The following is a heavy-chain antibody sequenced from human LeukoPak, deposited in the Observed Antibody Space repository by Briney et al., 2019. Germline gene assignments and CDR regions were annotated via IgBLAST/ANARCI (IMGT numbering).Heavy chain of an antibody. CDR2: INHSGST. CDR3: ARIQYYYVYFDY. CDR1: GGSFSGYY. J-gene: IGHJ4*02. V-gene: IGHV4-34*01. D-gene: IGHD3-10*02. Sequence: PSETLSLTCAVYGGSFSGYYWSWIRQPPGEGLEWIGEINHSGSTNYNPSLKSRVTISVDTSKNQFSLKLSSVTAADTAVYYCARIQYYYVYFDYWGQGTLVTVSS.